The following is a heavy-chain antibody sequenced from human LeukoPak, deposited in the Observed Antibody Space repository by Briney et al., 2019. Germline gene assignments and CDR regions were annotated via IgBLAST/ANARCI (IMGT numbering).Heavy chain of an antibody. J-gene: IGHJ3*02. Sequence: PGGSLRLSCAASGFTFSSYAMNWVRQTPGKGLEWVSAISGSGGNTYYADSVKGRFTISRDNYKNTLYLQMNSLRAEDTAVYYCAKDIITMIAKYAFDIWGQGTLVTVSS. V-gene: IGHV3-23*01. CDR3: AKDIITMIAKYAFDI. D-gene: IGHD3-22*01. CDR2: ISGSGGNT. CDR1: GFTFSSYA.